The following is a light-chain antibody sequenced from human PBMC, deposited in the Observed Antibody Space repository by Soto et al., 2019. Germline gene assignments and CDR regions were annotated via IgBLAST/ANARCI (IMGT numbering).Light chain of an antibody. J-gene: IGLJ3*02. CDR3: SSYAGSYTLWV. V-gene: IGLV2-23*01. CDR1: SSDVGSYNL. CDR2: EDT. Sequence: QSALTQPASVSGSPGQSITISCTGTSSDVGSYNLVSWYQQHPGKAPKLMIYEDTKRPSGISNRFSGSKSGNTASLTISGLQAEDEADYYCSSYAGSYTLWVFGGGTKLTVL.